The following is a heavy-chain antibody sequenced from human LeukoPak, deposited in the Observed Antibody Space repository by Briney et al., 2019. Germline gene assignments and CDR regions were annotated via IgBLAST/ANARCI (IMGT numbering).Heavy chain of an antibody. CDR3: ARDYYDINYFDY. CDR1: GFTLSRYA. Sequence: GGSLRLSCAASGFTLSRYAMHWVRQATGKGLEWVAVISYDGSNKYYAASVKGRFTISRDNSKNTLYLQMNSLRAEDTAVYYCARDYYDINYFDYWGQGTLVTVSS. J-gene: IGHJ4*02. D-gene: IGHD3-22*01. V-gene: IGHV3-30*01. CDR2: ISYDGSNK.